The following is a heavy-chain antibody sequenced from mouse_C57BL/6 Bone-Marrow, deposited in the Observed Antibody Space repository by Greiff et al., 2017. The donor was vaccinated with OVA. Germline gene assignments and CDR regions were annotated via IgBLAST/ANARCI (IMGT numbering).Heavy chain of an antibody. V-gene: IGHV1-82*01. Sequence: LVESGPELVKPGASVKISCKASGYAFSSSWMNWVKQRPGKGLAWIGRIYPGDGDTNYNGKFKGKATLTADKSSSTAYMQLSSLTSEDSAVYFCARNPYYYGSSPFAYWGQGTLVTVSA. CDR2: IYPGDGDT. D-gene: IGHD1-1*01. CDR1: GYAFSSSW. J-gene: IGHJ3*01. CDR3: ARNPYYYGSSPFAY.